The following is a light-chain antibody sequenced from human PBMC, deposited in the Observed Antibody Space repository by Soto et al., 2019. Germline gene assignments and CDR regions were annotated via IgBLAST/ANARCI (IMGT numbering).Light chain of an antibody. Sequence: DIQMTQSPSSLSASVGDRVTITCRTSQTISRYLNWYQHKPGKAPKLLIYTASNLQSGVPSRFSGSGSGTDFTLTINNLQREDFATYYCQQSYITPRTFGQGTKVDIK. CDR3: QQSYITPRT. CDR1: QTISRY. J-gene: IGKJ1*01. V-gene: IGKV1-39*01. CDR2: TAS.